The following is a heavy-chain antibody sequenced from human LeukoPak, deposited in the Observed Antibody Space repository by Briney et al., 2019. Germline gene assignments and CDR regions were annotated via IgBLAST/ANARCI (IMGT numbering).Heavy chain of an antibody. CDR3: ARGVRAYYATDAFDI. Sequence: GASVKVSCKASGGTFSSYAISWVRQAPGQGLEWMGGIIPIFGTANYAQKFQGRVTITADKSTSTAYVELSSLRSEDTAVYYCARGVRAYYATDAFDIWGQGTMVTVSS. V-gene: IGHV1-69*06. CDR1: GGTFSSYA. D-gene: IGHD2/OR15-2a*01. J-gene: IGHJ3*02. CDR2: IIPIFGTA.